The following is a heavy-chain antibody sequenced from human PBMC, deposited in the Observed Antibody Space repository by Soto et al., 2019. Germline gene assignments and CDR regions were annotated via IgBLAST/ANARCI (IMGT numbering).Heavy chain of an antibody. CDR1: GVSISSSY. V-gene: IGHV4-59*01. J-gene: IGHJ3*02. D-gene: IGHD3-22*01. Sequence: NPSETLSLTCTVSGVSISSSYWSWIRQSPGKGLEWIAYVHYSGSTNYNPSLNSRVTISVDTSKNQFSLKLSSVTAADTAVYYCARGYYDSSGQSNTFDIWGQGTMVTVSS. CDR3: ARGYYDSSGQSNTFDI. CDR2: VHYSGST.